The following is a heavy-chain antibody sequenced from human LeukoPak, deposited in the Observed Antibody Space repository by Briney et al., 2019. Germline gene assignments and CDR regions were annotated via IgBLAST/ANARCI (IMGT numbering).Heavy chain of an antibody. V-gene: IGHV4-39*01. CDR3: ARPGSGYYFDY. CDR2: IYYSGST. Sequence: GSLRLSCAASGFTVSNNYMSWIRQPPGKGLEWIGSIYYSGSTYYNPSLKSRVTISVDTSKNQFSLKLSSVTATDTAVYYCARPGSGYYFDYWGQGTLVTVSS. J-gene: IGHJ4*02. CDR1: GFTVSNNY. D-gene: IGHD5-12*01.